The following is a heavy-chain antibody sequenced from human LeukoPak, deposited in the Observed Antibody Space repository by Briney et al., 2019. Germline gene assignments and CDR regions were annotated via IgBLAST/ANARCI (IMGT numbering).Heavy chain of an antibody. CDR1: GGSISSYY. Sequence: SEPLSLTCTVSGGSISSYYWSWIRQPPGKGLEWIGYIYYSGSTNYNPSLKSRVTISVDTSKNQFSLKLSSVTAADTAVYYCAGSTATMVRGVDWFDPWGRGTLVTVFS. CDR2: IYYSGST. D-gene: IGHD3-10*01. V-gene: IGHV4-59*01. CDR3: AGSTATMVRGVDWFDP. J-gene: IGHJ5*02.